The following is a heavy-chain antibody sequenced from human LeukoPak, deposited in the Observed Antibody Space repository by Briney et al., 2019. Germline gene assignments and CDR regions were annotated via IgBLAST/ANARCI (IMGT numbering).Heavy chain of an antibody. CDR1: GYTFTSYG. Sequence: ASVKVSCKASGYTFTSYGISWVRQAPGQGLEWMGWISAYNGNTNYAQKLQGRVTMTTDTSTSTAYMELRSLRSDDTAVYYCASSSSSSYYYYYMDVWGKGPTVPVSS. D-gene: IGHD6-6*01. V-gene: IGHV1-18*01. J-gene: IGHJ6*03. CDR2: ISAYNGNT. CDR3: ASSSSSSYYYYYMDV.